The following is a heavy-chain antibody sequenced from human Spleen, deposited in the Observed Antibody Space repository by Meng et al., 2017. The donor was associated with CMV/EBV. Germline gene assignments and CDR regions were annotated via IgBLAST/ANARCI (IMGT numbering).Heavy chain of an antibody. CDR1: GFTFSSYW. D-gene: IGHD3-3*01. J-gene: IGHJ6*02. CDR3: AKVSARGDYYDFWSGPMDV. Sequence: GESLKISCVASGFTFSSYWMTWVRQAPGKGLEWVANIKRDGSETYYVDSVKGRFTISRDNAKNSLYLQMNNLRGEDTAVYYCAKVSARGDYYDFWSGPMDVWGQGTTVTVSS. CDR2: IKRDGSET. V-gene: IGHV3-7*01.